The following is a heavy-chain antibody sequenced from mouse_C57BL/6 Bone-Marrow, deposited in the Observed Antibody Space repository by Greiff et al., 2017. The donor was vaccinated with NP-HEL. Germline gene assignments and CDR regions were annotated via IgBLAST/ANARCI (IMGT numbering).Heavy chain of an antibody. J-gene: IGHJ3*01. V-gene: IGHV1-81*01. CDR2: IYPRSGNT. CDR1: GYTFTSYG. CDR3: ARWTTVERAWFAY. Sequence: VKLMESGAELARPGASVKLSCKASGYTFTSYGISWVKQRTGQGLEWIGEIYPRSGNTYYNEKFKGKATLTADKSSSTAYMELRSLTSEDSAVYFCARWTTVERAWFAYWGQGTLVTVSA. D-gene: IGHD1-1*01.